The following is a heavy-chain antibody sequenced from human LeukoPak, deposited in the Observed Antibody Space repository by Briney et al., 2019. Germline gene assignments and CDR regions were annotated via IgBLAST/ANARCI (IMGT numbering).Heavy chain of an antibody. CDR3: ARSGSYHLPGDY. CDR1: GASISSSAYY. J-gene: IGHJ4*02. Sequence: PSETLSLTCTVSGASISSSAYYWSWIRQPPGESLEWVGYIYYTGSTYYNPSLKSRVTISLETSKNQFSLKLSSVAAADTAVYYCARSGSYHLPGDYWGQGTLVTVSS. D-gene: IGHD2-2*01. CDR2: IYYTGST. V-gene: IGHV4-31*03.